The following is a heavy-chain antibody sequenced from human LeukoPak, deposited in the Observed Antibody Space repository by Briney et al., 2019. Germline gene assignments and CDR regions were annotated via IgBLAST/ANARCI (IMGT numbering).Heavy chain of an antibody. CDR1: GGTFSSYA. Sequence: SVKVSCKASGGTFSSYAISWVRQAPGQGLEWMGGIIPIFGTANYAQKFQGRVTITRDTSARTAYMALSSLRPTDTAVYFGARGRYYSDSSYYYFDSWGQGTLVTVSS. J-gene: IGHJ4*02. CDR2: IIPIFGTA. V-gene: IGHV1-69*05. CDR3: ARGRYYSDSSYYYFDS. D-gene: IGHD3-22*01.